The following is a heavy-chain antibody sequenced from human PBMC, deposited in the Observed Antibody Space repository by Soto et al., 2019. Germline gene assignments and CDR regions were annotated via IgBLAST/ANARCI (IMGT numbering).Heavy chain of an antibody. J-gene: IGHJ4*02. V-gene: IGHV4-30-4*01. CDR1: GGSISSGDYY. D-gene: IGHD3-22*01. Sequence: PSELMSLTCTVSGGSISSGDYYWSWIRKPPGKGLEWIGYIYYSGSTYYNPSLKSRVTISVDTSKNQFSLKLSSVTAADTAVYYCARGSYYYDSSPYYHYWGQGTLVTVSS. CDR3: ARGSYYYDSSPYYHY. CDR2: IYYSGST.